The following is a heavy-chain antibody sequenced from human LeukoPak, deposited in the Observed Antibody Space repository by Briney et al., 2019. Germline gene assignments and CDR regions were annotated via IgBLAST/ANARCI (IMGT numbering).Heavy chain of an antibody. CDR2: IGPDGSDK. Sequence: PGGSLRLSCAASGFTFSSNWMSWVRQAPGQGLEWVANIGPDGSDKYYVDSVKGRFTISRDNAKNSLYLQMNSLRAEDTAVYYCARLLGMATIFDDWGQGTMVTVSS. J-gene: IGHJ3*01. CDR3: ARLLGMATIFDD. D-gene: IGHD5-24*01. CDR1: GFTFSSNW. V-gene: IGHV3-7*04.